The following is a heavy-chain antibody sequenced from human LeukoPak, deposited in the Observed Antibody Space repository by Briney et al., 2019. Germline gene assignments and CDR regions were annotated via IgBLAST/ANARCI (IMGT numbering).Heavy chain of an antibody. D-gene: IGHD6-13*01. V-gene: IGHV3-7*01. J-gene: IGHJ4*02. CDR1: GFTFRDYW. CDR2: VKQDGSEK. Sequence: SGGSLRLSCAASGFTFRDYWMSWVRQAPGKGLEWMANVKQDGSEKFYVDSVKGRFTISRDNGKNSLYLQMNSLRVEDTAIYYCARAGGTSWADYWGQGTLVTVSS. CDR3: ARAGGTSWADY.